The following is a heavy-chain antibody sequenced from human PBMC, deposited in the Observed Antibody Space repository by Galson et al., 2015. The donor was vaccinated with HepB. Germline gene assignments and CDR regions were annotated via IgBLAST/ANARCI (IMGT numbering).Heavy chain of an antibody. J-gene: IGHJ5*02. CDR2: INPNSGGT. V-gene: IGHV1-2*02. D-gene: IGHD3-16*01. Sequence: SVTVSCKASGFSFTGYYMHWVRQAPGQGLEWMGWINPNSGGTNYAQKFQGRVTMTRDTSISTAYMELSRLRSDDTAMYYCASEGDSWFDPWGQGTLVTVSS. CDR3: ASEGDSWFDP. CDR1: GFSFTGYY.